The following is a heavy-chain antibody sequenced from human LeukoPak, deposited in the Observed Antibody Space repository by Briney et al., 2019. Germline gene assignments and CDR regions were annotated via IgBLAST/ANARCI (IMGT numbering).Heavy chain of an antibody. CDR1: GFTFSSYE. CDR3: AGYCSGEACYPAHP. CDR2: ISSSGSTI. D-gene: IGHD2-15*01. Sequence: PGGSLRLSCAASGFTFSSYEMNWVRQAPGKGLEWVSYISSSGSTIYYADSVKVRFTISRDNAKNSLYLQMNSLRDEDTAVYYCAGYCSGEACYPAHPWGEGTLVTVSS. V-gene: IGHV3-48*03. J-gene: IGHJ5*02.